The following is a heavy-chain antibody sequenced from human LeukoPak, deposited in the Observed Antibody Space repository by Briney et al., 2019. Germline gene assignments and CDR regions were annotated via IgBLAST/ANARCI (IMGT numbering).Heavy chain of an antibody. J-gene: IGHJ5*01. Sequence: GGSLRLSCGASGFTFSNYNMNWVRQAPGEGLEWVSSINSRSTYVFYADSVMGRFTISRDNVKNSLFLQMNSLRAEDTAVYYCARDETNGFDSWGQGTLVTVSS. CDR1: GFTFSNYN. D-gene: IGHD1-14*01. CDR3: ARDETNGFDS. CDR2: INSRSTYV. V-gene: IGHV3-21*01.